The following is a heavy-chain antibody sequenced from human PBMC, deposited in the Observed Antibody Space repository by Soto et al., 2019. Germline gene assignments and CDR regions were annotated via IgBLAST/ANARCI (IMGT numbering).Heavy chain of an antibody. V-gene: IGHV4-39*01. D-gene: IGHD2-2*01. J-gene: IGHJ4*02. Sequence: QLQLQESGPGLVKPSETLSLTCAVSGGSISGNNYYWGWVRQPPGKGLEWIGSIHNSGTTYYNPSLKSRVTLSVDTSINQFSLKLSSVTAADTAVYYCARRSLNKCLDYWGQGTLVTVSS. CDR3: ARRSLNKCLDY. CDR2: IHNSGTT. CDR1: GGSISGNNYY.